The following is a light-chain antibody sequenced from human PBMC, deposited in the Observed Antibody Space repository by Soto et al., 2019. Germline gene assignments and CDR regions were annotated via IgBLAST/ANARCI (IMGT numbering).Light chain of an antibody. V-gene: IGLV2-11*01. CDR2: DVS. J-gene: IGLJ2*01. CDR1: SSDVGGYNY. Sequence: QSALTQPRSVSGSPGQSVTISCTGYSSDVGGYNYVSWYQQHPGKAPKLMIYDVSKRPSGVPDRFSGSKSGNTASLTISGLQAEDEADYYCCSYAGSYTYVVFGGGTKLTVL. CDR3: CSYAGSYTYVV.